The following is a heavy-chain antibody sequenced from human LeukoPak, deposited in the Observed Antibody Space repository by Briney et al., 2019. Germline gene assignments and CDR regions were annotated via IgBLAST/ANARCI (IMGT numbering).Heavy chain of an antibody. V-gene: IGHV4-39*01. CDR1: GGSISSTNNY. D-gene: IGHD2-21*02. Sequence: SETLSLTCTVSGGSISSTNNYWGWIRQPPGKGLEWVASIFYSGSTYSNPSLKSRVTISVDTSKNQFSLNLSSVTAADTAVYYCARRIRGVVTDYWGQGTLVTASS. CDR3: ARRIRGVVTDY. J-gene: IGHJ4*02. CDR2: IFYSGST.